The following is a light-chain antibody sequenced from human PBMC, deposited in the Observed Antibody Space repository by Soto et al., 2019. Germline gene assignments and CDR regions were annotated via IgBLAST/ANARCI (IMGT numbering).Light chain of an antibody. CDR2: DAS. Sequence: QSALTQPASVSGSPGQSITISCTGTSRDVGGYNYVSWYQQHPGKAPKLMIYDASNRPSGVSNRFSGSKSGNTASLTISELQAEDEADYYCSSYTSSSTYVFGTGTKVTVL. CDR3: SSYTSSSTYV. J-gene: IGLJ1*01. V-gene: IGLV2-14*01. CDR1: SRDVGGYNY.